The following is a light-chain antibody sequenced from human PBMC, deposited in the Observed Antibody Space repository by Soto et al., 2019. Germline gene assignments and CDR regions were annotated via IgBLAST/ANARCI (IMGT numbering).Light chain of an antibody. CDR2: DVS. CDR3: SSYTSSSTLV. V-gene: IGLV2-14*01. J-gene: IGLJ1*01. Sequence: QSVLTQPASVSGSPGQSITISRTGTSSVVGGYNYVSWYQQHPGKAPKLMIYDVSNRPSGVSNRFPGSKSGNTASLTISGLQAEDEADYYCSSYTSSSTLVFGTGTKVTVL. CDR1: SSVVGGYNY.